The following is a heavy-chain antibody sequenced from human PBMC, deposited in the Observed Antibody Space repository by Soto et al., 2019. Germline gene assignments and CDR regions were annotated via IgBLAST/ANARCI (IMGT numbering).Heavy chain of an antibody. CDR2: IYYSGST. J-gene: IGHJ5*02. CDR3: ARVDRWRLFDP. V-gene: IGHV4-30-4*01. CDR1: GGSISSGDYY. Sequence: SETLSLTCTVSGGSISSGDYYWSWIRQPPGKGLEWIGYIYYSGSTYYNPSLKSRVTISVDTSKNQFSLKLSSVTAADTAVYYCARVDRWRLFDPWGQETLVTVSS. D-gene: IGHD1-1*01.